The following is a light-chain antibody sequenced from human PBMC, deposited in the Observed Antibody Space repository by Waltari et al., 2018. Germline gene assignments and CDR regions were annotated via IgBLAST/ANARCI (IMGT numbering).Light chain of an antibody. J-gene: IGKJ2*01. CDR1: QSVSTY. V-gene: IGKV3-15*01. CDR3: QQYDSWPPYT. CDR2: GAA. Sequence: DIVMTQSPATMSVSPGERATLHCRPRQSVSTYLPWDPQKPGQAPRLRIYGAATRAPGIPGRFSGSGSGTEVTLTISSLQSEDFGVYYCQQYDSWPPYTFGQGTNLEIK.